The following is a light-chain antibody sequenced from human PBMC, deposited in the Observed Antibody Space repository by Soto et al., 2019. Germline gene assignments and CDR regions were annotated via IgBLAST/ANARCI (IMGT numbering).Light chain of an antibody. Sequence: EIVLTQSPATLSLSPGERATLSCRASQSVSSYLAWYQQKPGPAPRLLIYDASNRATGIPARFSGSGSGTDFTRTISSLEPEDFAVYYCPQRGNWPLTFGGGTKVEIK. CDR3: PQRGNWPLT. CDR2: DAS. CDR1: QSVSSY. J-gene: IGKJ4*01. V-gene: IGKV3-11*01.